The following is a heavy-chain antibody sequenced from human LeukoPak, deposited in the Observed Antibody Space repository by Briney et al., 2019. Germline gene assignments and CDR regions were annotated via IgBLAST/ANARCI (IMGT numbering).Heavy chain of an antibody. CDR2: IYYSGST. J-gene: IGHJ6*03. V-gene: IGHV4-59*01. CDR3: ARNFPILMWVGDLLSPEYYYFMDV. D-gene: IGHD3-10*01. Sequence: PSETLSLTCTVSGGSISSYYWSWIRQPPGKGLEWMGYIYYSGSTNYNPSLKSRVTISVDTSKNHFSLMLSSVTAADTAVYYCARNFPILMWVGDLLSPEYYYFMDVWGEGTTVTVSS. CDR1: GGSISSYY.